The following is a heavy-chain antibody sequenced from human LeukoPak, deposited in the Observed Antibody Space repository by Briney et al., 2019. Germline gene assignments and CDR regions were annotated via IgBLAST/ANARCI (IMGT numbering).Heavy chain of an antibody. V-gene: IGHV4-34*01. CDR1: GGSFSGYY. CDR2: INHSGST. J-gene: IGHJ4*02. Sequence: PSETLSLTCAVYGGSFSGYYWSWIRQPPGKGLEWIGEINHSGSTNYNPSLKSRVTISVDTSKNQFSLKLSSVTAADTAVYYCARPYSYGYGRNRGYFDYWGQGTLVTVSS. D-gene: IGHD5-18*01. CDR3: ARPYSYGYGRNRGYFDY.